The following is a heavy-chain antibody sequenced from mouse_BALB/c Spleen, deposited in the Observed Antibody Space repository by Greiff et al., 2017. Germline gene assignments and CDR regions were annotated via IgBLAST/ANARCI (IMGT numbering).Heavy chain of an antibody. CDR2: ISSGGSYT. D-gene: IGHD4-1*01. CDR3: TRDLTGTDYYAMDY. Sequence: EVQGVESGGGLVKPGGSLKLSCAASGFTFSSYTMSWVRQTPEKRLEWVANISSGGSYTYYPDSVKGRFTISRDNAKNTLYLQMSSLKSEDTAMYYCTRDLTGTDYYAMDYWGQGTSVTVSS. CDR1: GFTFSSYT. J-gene: IGHJ4*01. V-gene: IGHV5-6-4*01.